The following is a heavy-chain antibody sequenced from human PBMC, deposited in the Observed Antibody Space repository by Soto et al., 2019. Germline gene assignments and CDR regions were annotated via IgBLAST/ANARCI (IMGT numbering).Heavy chain of an antibody. CDR1: GGTFSTYI. CDR3: ARDRITTRGDAFDL. V-gene: IGHV1-69*08. J-gene: IGHJ3*01. CDR2: IIPIPDIT. D-gene: IGHD3-3*01. Sequence: QVQLVQSGAEVRKPGSSVKVSCKAPGGTFSTYIISWVXQAPGQGLEWMGRIIPIPDITNYAQKFQGRVTVTADRSTSTAYMELTSLKSEDTAVYYCARDRITTRGDAFDLWGQGTMVTVSS.